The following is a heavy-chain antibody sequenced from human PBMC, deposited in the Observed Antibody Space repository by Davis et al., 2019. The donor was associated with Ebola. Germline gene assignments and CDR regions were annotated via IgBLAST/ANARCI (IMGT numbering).Heavy chain of an antibody. CDR2: INHSGNT. Sequence: SETLSLTCAVYGGSFSGDYWSWVRQPPGKGLEWIGEINHSGNTNYSPSLKSRVTISVDTSKQQFSLKLSSVTAADTAVYYCARNKPVFGFWFDPWGQGTLVTVSS. CDR3: ARNKPVFGFWFDP. D-gene: IGHD3-16*01. CDR1: GGSFSGDY. V-gene: IGHV4-34*01. J-gene: IGHJ5*02.